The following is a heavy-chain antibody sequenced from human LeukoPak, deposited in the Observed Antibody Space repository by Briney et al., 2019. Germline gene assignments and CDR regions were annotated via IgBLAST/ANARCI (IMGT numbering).Heavy chain of an antibody. Sequence: GGSLRPSCAASGFTFSSYSMNWVRQAPGKGLEWVSSMSSSSSYIYYADSVKGRFTISRDNAKNSLYLQMNSLRAEDTAVYYCARDLYYDSSGYYGYWGQGSLVTVSS. J-gene: IGHJ4*02. CDR3: ARDLYYDSSGYYGY. CDR1: GFTFSSYS. D-gene: IGHD3-22*01. V-gene: IGHV3-21*01. CDR2: MSSSSSYI.